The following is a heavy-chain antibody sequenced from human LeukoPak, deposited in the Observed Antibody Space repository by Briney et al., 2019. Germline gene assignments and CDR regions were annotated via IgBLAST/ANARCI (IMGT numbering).Heavy chain of an antibody. CDR1: GFTLSSYA. CDR3: AKPGPYYFDY. Sequence: GGSLRLSCAASGFTLSSYAMSWVRQAPGRGLEWVSAISTSGGTTYYADSVKGRFTVSRDNSKNTLYLQMNSLRAEDTAVYYCAKPGPYYFDYWGQGTLVTVSS. V-gene: IGHV3-23*01. J-gene: IGHJ4*02. CDR2: ISTSGGTT. D-gene: IGHD3-10*01.